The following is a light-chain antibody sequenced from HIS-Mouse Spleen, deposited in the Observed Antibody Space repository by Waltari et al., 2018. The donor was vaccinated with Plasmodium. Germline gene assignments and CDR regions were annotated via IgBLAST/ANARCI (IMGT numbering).Light chain of an antibody. Sequence: SYELTQPPSVSVSPGQTARITCSGDALPKKYAYWYQQKSGQAPVLVIYEDSKRPSGIPERFCGSSSVTMATLTISGAQLEDEADYYCYSTDSSGNHRVFGGGTKLTVL. CDR3: YSTDSSGNHRV. V-gene: IGLV3-10*01. J-gene: IGLJ3*02. CDR1: ALPKKY. CDR2: EDS.